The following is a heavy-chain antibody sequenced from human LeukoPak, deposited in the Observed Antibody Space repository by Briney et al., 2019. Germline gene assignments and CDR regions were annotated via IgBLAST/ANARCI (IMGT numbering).Heavy chain of an antibody. V-gene: IGHV1-18*01. CDR2: ISAYNGNT. CDR1: GYTFTSYG. J-gene: IGHJ6*03. CDR3: ARGPGGRSGYYPLEDYYYYYYMDV. D-gene: IGHD3-22*01. Sequence: GASVKVSCKASGYTFTSYGISWVRQAPGQGLEWMGWISAYNGNTNYAQKFQGRVTVTTDTSTSTAYMELRSLRSDDTAVYYCARGPGGRSGYYPLEDYYYYYYMDVWGKGTTVTVSS.